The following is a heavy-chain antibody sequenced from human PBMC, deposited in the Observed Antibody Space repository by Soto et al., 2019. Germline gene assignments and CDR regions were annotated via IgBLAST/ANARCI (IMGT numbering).Heavy chain of an antibody. Sequence: QLQLQESGSGLVKPSQTLSLTCAVSGGSISSSGYSWSWIRQPPGKGLEWIVYIYHGSTYYNPSLKSRVTISVDRSKNQSPLKLSSVNAADTAVYYCARGSVVAIDYWGQGTLVTVSS. D-gene: IGHD2-21*01. CDR2: IYHGST. CDR3: ARGSVVAIDY. V-gene: IGHV4-30-2*01. CDR1: GGSISSSGYS. J-gene: IGHJ4*02.